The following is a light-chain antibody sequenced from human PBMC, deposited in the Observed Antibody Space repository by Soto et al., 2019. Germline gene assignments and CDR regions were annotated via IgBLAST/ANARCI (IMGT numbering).Light chain of an antibody. J-gene: IGKJ2*01. V-gene: IGKV2-28*01. CDR3: MQALQTHKP. Sequence: IVMTQYPLSLPVTPGEPASISCRSSQRLLHSNGYNYLVWYLQKPGQSPQLLIYLGSNRAPGVPDRFSGSGSGTDFTRKISRVEAEDVGVYYCMQALQTHKPCGQGTKLEIK. CDR2: LGS. CDR1: QRLLHSNGYNY.